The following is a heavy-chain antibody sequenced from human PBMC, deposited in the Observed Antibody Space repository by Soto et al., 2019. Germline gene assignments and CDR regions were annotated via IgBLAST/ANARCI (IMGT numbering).Heavy chain of an antibody. D-gene: IGHD3-3*01. J-gene: IGHJ4*02. CDR3: AKQVIIVIQGYLGGFDY. CDR1: GFTFNSYG. V-gene: IGHV3-30*18. Sequence: PGGSLRLSCAASGFTFNSYGMHWVRQAPGKGLEWVAVASYDGSNKYYADSVKGRFTISRDNSKNTLYLQIDSLRAEDTAVYYCAKQVIIVIQGYLGGFDYWGQGTQVTVSS. CDR2: ASYDGSNK.